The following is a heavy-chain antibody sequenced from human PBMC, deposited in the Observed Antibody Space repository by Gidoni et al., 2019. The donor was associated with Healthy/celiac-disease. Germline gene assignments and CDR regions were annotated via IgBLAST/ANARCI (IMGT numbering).Heavy chain of an antibody. J-gene: IGHJ4*02. V-gene: IGHV3-30*04. CDR1: GFTFSSYA. CDR3: ARVPYDY. Sequence: QVQVVESGGGLVQAWGSLGLSRAASGFTFSSYAMHWVRQAPGKGLEWVAVISYDGSNKYYADSVKGRFTISRDNSKNTLYLQMNSLRAEDTAVYYCARVPYDYWGQGTLVTVSS. CDR2: ISYDGSNK.